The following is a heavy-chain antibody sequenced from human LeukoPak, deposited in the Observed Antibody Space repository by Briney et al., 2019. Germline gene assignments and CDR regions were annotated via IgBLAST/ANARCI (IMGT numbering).Heavy chain of an antibody. V-gene: IGHV3-23*01. CDR3: ARDLRGSSSWYDY. Sequence: GALRLSCAASGFTFSSYAMSWVRQAPGKGLEWVSAISGSGGSTYYADSVKGRFTISRDNSKNTLYLQMNSLRAEDTAVYYCARDLRGSSSWYDYWGQGTLVTVSS. J-gene: IGHJ4*02. D-gene: IGHD6-13*01. CDR1: GFTFSSYA. CDR2: ISGSGGST.